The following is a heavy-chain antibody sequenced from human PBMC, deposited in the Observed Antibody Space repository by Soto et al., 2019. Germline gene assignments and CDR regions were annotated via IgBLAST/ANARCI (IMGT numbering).Heavy chain of an antibody. D-gene: IGHD5-12*01. Sequence: EVQLVESGGGLVQPGGSLRHSCAASGFSFSTYDMNWVRQAPGKGLEWVSYISGGSSRIFYADSVKGRFTISRDNAKNSLHLQMNSLRDEDTGVYYCARVIYGGWSTIKDYYYYAMDVWGQGTTVTVSS. J-gene: IGHJ6*02. CDR2: ISGGSSRI. CDR1: GFSFSTYD. CDR3: ARVIYGGWSTIKDYYYYAMDV. V-gene: IGHV3-48*02.